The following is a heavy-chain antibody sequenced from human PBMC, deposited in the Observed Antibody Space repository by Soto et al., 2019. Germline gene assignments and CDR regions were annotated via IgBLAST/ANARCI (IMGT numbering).Heavy chain of an antibody. CDR3: EVTTGF. D-gene: IGHD2-21*02. CDR2: MSPDSGNA. J-gene: IGHJ4*02. Sequence: QVQVVQSRAEVKKPGASVKVSCKTSGYTFTDYDTNWVRQAAGQGLEYMGWMSPDSGNAGYAQQFQGRVTMTSNTSISTAYMELSGLRSEDTAVYFCEVTTGFWGQGTMVTVSS. V-gene: IGHV1-8*02. CDR1: GYTFTDYD.